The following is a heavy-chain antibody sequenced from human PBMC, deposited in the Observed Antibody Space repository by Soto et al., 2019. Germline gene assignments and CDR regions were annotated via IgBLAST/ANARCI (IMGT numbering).Heavy chain of an antibody. Sequence: SVKVSCKASGGTFSSYAISWVRQAPGQGLEWMGGIIPIFGTANYAQKFQGRVTITADESTSTAYMELSSLRPEDTAVYYCARDGYNRIHPACKNWDKGKMVIVSS. D-gene: IGHD5-12*01. CDR1: GGTFSSYA. J-gene: IGHJ3*01. V-gene: IGHV1-69*13. CDR2: IIPIFGTA. CDR3: ARDGYNRIHPACKN.